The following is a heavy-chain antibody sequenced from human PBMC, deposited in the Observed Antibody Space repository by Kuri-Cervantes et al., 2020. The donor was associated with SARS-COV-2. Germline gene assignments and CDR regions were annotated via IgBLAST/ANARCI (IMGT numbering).Heavy chain of an antibody. CDR2: IYTSGST. CDR1: GASMDNSY. CDR3: ARDRWELHDY. Sequence: SETLSLTCTVSGASMDNSYWSWIRQPAGKGLEWIGRIYTSGSTNYNPSLKSRVTISVDTSKNQFSLKLSSVTAADTAVYYCARDRWELHDYWGQGTLVTVSS. J-gene: IGHJ4*02. D-gene: IGHD1-26*01. V-gene: IGHV4-4*07.